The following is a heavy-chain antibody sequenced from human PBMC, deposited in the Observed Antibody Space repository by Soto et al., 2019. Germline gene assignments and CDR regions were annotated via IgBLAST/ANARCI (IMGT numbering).Heavy chain of an antibody. Sequence: PSQTLSLTFAVYGESFSGSYWSWLPQPPGKGLEWIGEINHSGSTNYNPSLKSRVTISVDTSKNQFSLKLSSVTAADTAVYYCARAGITMVRGPVFDYWGQGTLVS. CDR1: GESFSGSY. CDR3: ARAGITMVRGPVFDY. J-gene: IGHJ4*02. D-gene: IGHD3-10*01. V-gene: IGHV4-34*01. CDR2: INHSGST.